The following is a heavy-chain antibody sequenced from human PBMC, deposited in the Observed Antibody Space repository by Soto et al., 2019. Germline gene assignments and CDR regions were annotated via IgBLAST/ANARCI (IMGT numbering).Heavy chain of an antibody. CDR1: GGSFTSNNW. D-gene: IGHD6-19*01. J-gene: IGHJ4*02. Sequence: PSETLSLTCAVSGGSFTSNNWWTWVRQPPGQGLEWIGEIYRTGSTNYNPSPKSRVTISLDKSENQFSLKVTSLTAADTAVYYCVVSRGWWAFHYWGQGTVVTVSS. CDR3: VVSRGWWAFHY. V-gene: IGHV4-4*02. CDR2: IYRTGST.